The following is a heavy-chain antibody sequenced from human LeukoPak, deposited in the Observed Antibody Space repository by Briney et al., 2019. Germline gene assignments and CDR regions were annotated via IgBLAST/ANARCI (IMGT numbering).Heavy chain of an antibody. V-gene: IGHV4-31*03. Sequence: KPSETLSLTCTVSGGSISSGGYYWSWIRQHPGKGLEWIGYIYYSGSTYYNPSLKSRVTISVDTSKNQFSLKLSSVTAADTAVYYCARGLYGDYPYNWFDPWGLGTLVTVSS. CDR3: ARGLYGDYPYNWFDP. CDR1: GGSISSGGYY. D-gene: IGHD4-17*01. CDR2: IYYSGST. J-gene: IGHJ5*02.